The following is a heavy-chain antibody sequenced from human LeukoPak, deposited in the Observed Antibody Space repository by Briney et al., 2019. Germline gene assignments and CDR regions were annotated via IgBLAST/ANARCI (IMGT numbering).Heavy chain of an antibody. V-gene: IGHV3-11*01. CDR3: ARDQSVVLLWFGVFDP. CDR1: GFTFSNQN. J-gene: IGHJ5*02. CDR2: ISGSGSDI. D-gene: IGHD3-10*01. Sequence: GGSLRLSCSASGFTFSNQNMNWVRQAPGKGLEWLSYISGSGSDIYYADSVKGRFTISRDNAKNSLYLQMNSLRAEDTAVYYCARDQSVVLLWFGVFDPWGQGTLVTVSS.